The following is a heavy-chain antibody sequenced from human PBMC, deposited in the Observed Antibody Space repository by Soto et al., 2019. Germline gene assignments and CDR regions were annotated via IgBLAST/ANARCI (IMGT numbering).Heavy chain of an antibody. J-gene: IGHJ4*02. CDR1: GFTFRSYA. Sequence: QVQLVESGGGVVQPGRSLSLSCAVSGFTFRSYAMHWVRQAPGRGLEWVAVLSHDGSYNYYAASVKGRFTLSRDNSRNTLYLQINSLRPEDTALYYCARGPHYYDGSGSSPNFDYWGQGTLVTVSS. CDR2: LSHDGSYN. V-gene: IGHV3-30*04. D-gene: IGHD3-22*01. CDR3: ARGPHYYDGSGSSPNFDY.